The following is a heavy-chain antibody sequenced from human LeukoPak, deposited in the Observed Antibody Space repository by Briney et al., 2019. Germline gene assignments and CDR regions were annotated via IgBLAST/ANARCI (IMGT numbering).Heavy chain of an antibody. J-gene: IGHJ6*03. V-gene: IGHV3-48*01. CDR2: ISSSSSTI. Sequence: GGSLRLSCAASGFTFSIYSMNWVRQAPGKGLEWVSYISSSSSTIYYADSVKGRFTISRDNAKNSLYLHMNSLRAEDTAVYYCARATRAPPDYYYMDVWGKGTTVTVSS. D-gene: IGHD5-24*01. CDR1: GFTFSIYS. CDR3: ARATRAPPDYYYMDV.